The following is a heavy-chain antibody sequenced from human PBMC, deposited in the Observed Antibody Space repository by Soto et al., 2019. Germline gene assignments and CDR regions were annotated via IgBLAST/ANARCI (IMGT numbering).Heavy chain of an antibody. CDR2: ISCSSTYI. J-gene: IGHJ6*02. CDR3: ARVVDYCDPYYYYGLDV. D-gene: IGHD3-22*01. CDR1: GFTFSSYS. Sequence: GGSLRLSCAASGFTFSSYSMNWVRQAPGKGLEWVSSISCSSTYIYYADSVKGRFTISRDNAKNSLYLQMNSLRAEDTAVYYCARVVDYCDPYYYYGLDVWGQGTTVTVSS. V-gene: IGHV3-21*01.